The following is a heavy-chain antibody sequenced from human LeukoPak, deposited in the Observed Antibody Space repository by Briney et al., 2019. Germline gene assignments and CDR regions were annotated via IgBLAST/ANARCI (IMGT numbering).Heavy chain of an antibody. CDR1: GYTFTSYA. D-gene: IGHD3-22*01. J-gene: IGHJ4*02. V-gene: IGHV7-4-1*02. CDR3: AKAGEYYYDSSGYFGGYDFDY. CDR2: TNTNTGNP. Sequence: ASVQVSCKASGYTFTSYAMNWVRQAPGQGLEWMGWTNTNTGNPTYAQGFTGRFVFSLHTSVSTAYLQISSLKAEDTAVYYCAKAGEYYYDSSGYFGGYDFDYWGQGTLVTVSS.